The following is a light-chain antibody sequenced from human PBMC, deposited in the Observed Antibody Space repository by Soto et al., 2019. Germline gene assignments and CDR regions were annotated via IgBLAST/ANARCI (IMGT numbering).Light chain of an antibody. CDR3: QQYYSYWT. CDR2: DAS. CDR1: QSIGRW. J-gene: IGKJ1*01. Sequence: DIQMTQSPSTLSASVGDTVTVTCRASQSIGRWLAWYQQKPGKAPKLLLFDASTLENGVPARFSGSRSVLELSLTISSLQPDYFATYYCQQYYSYWTFGQGTKVEI. V-gene: IGKV1-5*01.